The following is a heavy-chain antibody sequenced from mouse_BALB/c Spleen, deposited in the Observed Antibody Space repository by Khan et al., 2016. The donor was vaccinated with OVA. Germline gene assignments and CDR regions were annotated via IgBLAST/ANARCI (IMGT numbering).Heavy chain of an antibody. CDR2: ISYSGNT. J-gene: IGHJ2*01. Sequence: EVQLQKSGPGLVKPSQSLSLTCTVTGYSITSDYAWNWIRQFPGNKLEWLGFISYSGNTNYNPSLKSRISITRDTSKNQFFLQLNSVTTEDTATYYCARICGGDFDYWGQGTTLTVSS. CDR1: GYSITSDYA. V-gene: IGHV3-2*02. CDR3: ARICGGDFDY.